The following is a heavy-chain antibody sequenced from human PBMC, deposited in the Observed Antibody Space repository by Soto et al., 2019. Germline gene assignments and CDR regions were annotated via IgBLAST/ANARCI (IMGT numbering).Heavy chain of an antibody. Sequence: GGSPRPSCAPSGFTFSSYAMSWVRQAPGKGLEWVSAISGSGGSTYYADSVKGRFTISRDNSKNTLYLQMNSLRAEDTAVYYCAKDRHPGSGYYYVVDYWGQGTLVTVSS. CDR2: ISGSGGST. J-gene: IGHJ4*02. CDR1: GFTFSSYA. CDR3: AKDRHPGSGYYYVVDY. V-gene: IGHV3-23*01. D-gene: IGHD3-22*01.